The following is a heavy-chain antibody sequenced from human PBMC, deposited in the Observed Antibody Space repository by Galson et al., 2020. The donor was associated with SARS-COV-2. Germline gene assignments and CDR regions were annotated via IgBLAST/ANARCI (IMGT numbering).Heavy chain of an antibody. D-gene: IGHD6-13*01. CDR1: GGSISSGGYY. Sequence: SETLSLTCTVSGGSISSGGYYWSWIRQHPGKGLEWIGYIYYSGSTYYNPSLKSRVTISVDTSKNQFSLKLSSVTAADTAVYYCARENPTESVYGSSWYEGWFDPWGQGTLVTVSS. V-gene: IGHV4-31*03. CDR3: ARENPTESVYGSSWYEGWFDP. CDR2: IYYSGST. J-gene: IGHJ5*02.